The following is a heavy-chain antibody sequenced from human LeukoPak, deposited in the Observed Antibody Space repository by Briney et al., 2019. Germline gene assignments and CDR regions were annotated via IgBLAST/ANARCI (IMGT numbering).Heavy chain of an antibody. J-gene: IGHJ4*02. D-gene: IGHD2-21*02. CDR2: ISDSSNI. CDR1: GFTFSSYS. V-gene: IGHV3-48*02. CDR3: AKAVVTAFDY. Sequence: PGGSLRLSCAASGFTFSSYSMNWVRQAPGKGLEWVSYISDSSNIYYADSVKGRFTISRDNAKNSLYLQMNSLRDEDTAVYYCAKAVVTAFDYWGQGTLVTVSS.